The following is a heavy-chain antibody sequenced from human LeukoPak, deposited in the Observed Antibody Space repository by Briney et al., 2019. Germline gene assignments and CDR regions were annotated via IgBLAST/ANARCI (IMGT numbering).Heavy chain of an antibody. CDR2: IRYDGSNK. Sequence: PGGSLRLSCAASGFTFSSYGMHWVRQAPGKGLEWVAFIRYDGSNKYYADSVKGRFTISRDNSKNTLYLQMNSLRAEDTAVYYCAKGASRLYNWNFDYWGQGTLVTVSS. J-gene: IGHJ4*02. V-gene: IGHV3-30*02. CDR3: AKGASRLYNWNFDY. CDR1: GFTFSSYG. D-gene: IGHD1-20*01.